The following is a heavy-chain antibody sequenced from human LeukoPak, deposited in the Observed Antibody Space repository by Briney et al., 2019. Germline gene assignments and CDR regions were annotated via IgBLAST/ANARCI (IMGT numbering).Heavy chain of an antibody. V-gene: IGHV3-11*06. J-gene: IGHJ4*01. Sequence: GGSLRLSCTASGFSFSDYYMSWIRQAPGKGLEWISYISSRSTYISDADSVKGRFTISRDNAKNLLFLQMNSLRVEDTALYYCARGGTGAFDYWGHGILVTVSS. CDR3: ARGGTGAFDY. D-gene: IGHD2-8*02. CDR2: ISSRSTYI. CDR1: GFSFSDYY.